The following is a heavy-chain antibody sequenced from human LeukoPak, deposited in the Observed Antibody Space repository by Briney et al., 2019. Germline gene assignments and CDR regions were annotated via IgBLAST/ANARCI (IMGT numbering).Heavy chain of an antibody. D-gene: IGHD6-13*01. CDR2: IDGSGVAT. V-gene: IGHV3-23*01. CDR1: GFTFSTYT. Sequence: PGGSLRLSCAASGFTFSTYTMSWVRQAPEKGLQWVSAIDGSGVATFYGDSVRGRFTTFRDNFKKTLYLQMNSLRAEDTAVYYCVRRVAESSSMLYLEIWGQGTLVTVSS. CDR3: VRRVAESSSMLYLEI. J-gene: IGHJ3*02.